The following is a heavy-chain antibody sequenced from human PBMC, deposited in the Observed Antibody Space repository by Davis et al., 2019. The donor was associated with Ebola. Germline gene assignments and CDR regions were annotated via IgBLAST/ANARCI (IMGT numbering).Heavy chain of an antibody. Sequence: LRLSCAVPGGSISSGGYSWSWIRQPPGKRLAWIGFVYSSGSTYYNPSLESRLTMSVDTSKNQFSLKLSSATAADTAVYYCARDGHNYSYYDYWGQGTLVTVSS. D-gene: IGHD5-24*01. CDR1: GGSISSGGYS. CDR3: ARDGHNYSYYDY. J-gene: IGHJ4*02. V-gene: IGHV4-30-4*07. CDR2: VYSSGST.